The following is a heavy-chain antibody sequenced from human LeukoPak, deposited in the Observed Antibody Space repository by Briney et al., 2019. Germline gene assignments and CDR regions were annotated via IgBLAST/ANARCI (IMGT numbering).Heavy chain of an antibody. Sequence: ASVKVSCKASGYTFTSYGISWLRQAPGQGLEWMGWISAYNGNTNYAQKLQGRVTMTTDTSTSTAYMELRSLRSDDTAVYYCARDLTDYYDSSGYYWFDPWGQGTLVTVSS. D-gene: IGHD3-22*01. V-gene: IGHV1-18*01. CDR2: ISAYNGNT. CDR1: GYTFTSYG. J-gene: IGHJ5*02. CDR3: ARDLTDYYDSSGYYWFDP.